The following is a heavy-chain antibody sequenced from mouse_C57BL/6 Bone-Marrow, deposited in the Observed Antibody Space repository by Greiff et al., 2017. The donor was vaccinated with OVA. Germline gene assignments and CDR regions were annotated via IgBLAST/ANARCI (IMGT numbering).Heavy chain of an antibody. V-gene: IGHV1-15*01. CDR2: INPETGGT. D-gene: IGHD1-1*01. CDR1: GYTFTDYE. Sequence: QVQLKQSGAELVRPGASVTLSCKASGYTFTDYEMHWVKQRPVHGLEWIGDINPETGGTAYNQKFKGKARLTADKSSSTAYMELRSLTSEDAAVYYCARSRGGYWGSSFADWGQGTMVTVSA. CDR3: ARSRGGYWGSSFAD. J-gene: IGHJ3*01.